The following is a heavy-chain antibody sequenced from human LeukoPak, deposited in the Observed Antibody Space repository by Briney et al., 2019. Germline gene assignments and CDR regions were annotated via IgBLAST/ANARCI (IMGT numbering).Heavy chain of an antibody. Sequence: ASVKVSCKASGYTFTGYYMHWMRQAPGQGLELTGWINPNSGGTNYAQKFQGRVTMTRDTSISTAYMELSRLRSDDTAVYHCARGRILGTAMVGYWGQGTLVTVSS. CDR1: GYTFTGYY. CDR3: ARGRILGTAMVGY. CDR2: INPNSGGT. V-gene: IGHV1-2*02. J-gene: IGHJ4*02. D-gene: IGHD5-18*01.